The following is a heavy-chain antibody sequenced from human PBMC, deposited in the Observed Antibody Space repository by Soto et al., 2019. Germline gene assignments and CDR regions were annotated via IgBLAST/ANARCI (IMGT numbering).Heavy chain of an antibody. V-gene: IGHV3-48*01. CDR2: ISSSSSTI. Sequence: EVQLVESGGGLVQPGGSLRLSCAASGFTFSSYSMNWVRQAPGKGLEWVSYISSSSSTIYYADSVKGRFTISRDNAKNSLYLQMNSLRAEDTAVYYCARVNRGVYGDYAYAFDIWGQGTMVTVSS. CDR1: GFTFSSYS. J-gene: IGHJ3*02. CDR3: ARVNRGVYGDYAYAFDI. D-gene: IGHD4-17*01.